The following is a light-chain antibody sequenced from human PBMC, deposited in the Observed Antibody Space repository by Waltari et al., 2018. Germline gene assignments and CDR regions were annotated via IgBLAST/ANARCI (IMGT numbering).Light chain of an antibody. V-gene: IGLV8-61*01. J-gene: IGLJ3*02. CDR2: KAY. CDR1: SGSLSTTSY. Sequence: QTVVTQEPSLSVSPGGTVTLTCALSSGSLSTTSYASWYQQRSGQTPRTPVYKAYSRSSGVPDRFSGSILGNKAALIITGAQADDEAVYYCLLYMGSGIWVFGGGTKLTVL. CDR3: LLYMGSGIWV.